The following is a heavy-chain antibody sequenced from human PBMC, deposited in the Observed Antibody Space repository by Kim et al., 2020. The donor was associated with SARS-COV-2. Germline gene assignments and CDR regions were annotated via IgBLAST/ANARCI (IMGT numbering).Heavy chain of an antibody. CDR1: GYTLTELS. J-gene: IGHJ6*02. V-gene: IGHV1-24*01. D-gene: IGHD6-6*01. CDR3: ATAPSIAAPSERHYYYYYGMDV. Sequence: ASVKVSCKVSGYTLTELSMHWVRQAPGKGLEWMGGFDPEDGETIYAQKFQGRVTMTEDTYTDTAYMELSSLRSEDTAVYYCATAPSIAAPSERHYYYYYGMDVWGQGTTVTVSS. CDR2: FDPEDGET.